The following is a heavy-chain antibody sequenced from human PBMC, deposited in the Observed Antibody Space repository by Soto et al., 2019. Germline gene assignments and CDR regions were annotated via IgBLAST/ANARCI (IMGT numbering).Heavy chain of an antibody. D-gene: IGHD4-17*01. CDR3: ATHPPYGPLDH. V-gene: IGHV4-39*01. CDR2: IYYIENT. Sequence: QLQLQESGPGLVKPSETLSLTCTVSGGSISSSSNHWGWIRQPPGKGQEWIGNIYYIENTYYNPSLKSRVTISVDTSKNQFSLRLTSVTAADTAVYYCATHPPYGPLDHWGQGTLVTVSS. CDR1: GGSISSSSNH. J-gene: IGHJ4*02.